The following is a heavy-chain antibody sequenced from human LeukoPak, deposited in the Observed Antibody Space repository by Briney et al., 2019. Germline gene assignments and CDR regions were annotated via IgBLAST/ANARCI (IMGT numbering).Heavy chain of an antibody. CDR2: IYTSGST. V-gene: IGHV4-61*02. CDR1: GDSMSSGTYY. J-gene: IGHJ3*02. D-gene: IGHD2-2*01. Sequence: PSETLSLTCTVSGDSMSSGTYYWTWIRQPAGKGLEWIGRIYTSGSTNYNPSLKSRVTMSVDTSKNQFSLKLSSVTAADTAVYYCARDLRGSVVAPTPPGAFDIWGQGTMVTVSS. CDR3: ARDLRGSVVAPTPPGAFDI.